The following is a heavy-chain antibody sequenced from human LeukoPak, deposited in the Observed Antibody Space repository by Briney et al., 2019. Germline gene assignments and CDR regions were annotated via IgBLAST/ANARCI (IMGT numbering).Heavy chain of an antibody. V-gene: IGHV3-7*01. CDR2: INQDGSEK. CDR1: GFNFNSKW. J-gene: IGHJ4*02. CDR3: ADPPSDF. Sequence: GGSLRLSCATSGFNFNSKWMTWVRQAPGKGLEWVANINQDGSEKYHGDSVKGRFTISRDNAKSSLFLEMSSLRAEDTAVYYCADPPSDFWGQGTLVAFSS.